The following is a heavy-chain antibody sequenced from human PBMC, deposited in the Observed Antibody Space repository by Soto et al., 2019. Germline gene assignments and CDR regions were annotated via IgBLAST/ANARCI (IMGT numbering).Heavy chain of an antibody. J-gene: IGHJ5*02. D-gene: IGHD2-8*01. CDR1: GYTFTSYG. CDR2: ISAYNGNT. Sequence: QVPLVQSGAEVKKPGASVKVSCKASGYTFTSYGISWVRQAPGQGLEWMGWISAYNGNTNYAQKLQGRVTMTTDTSTSTAYMELRSLRSDDTAVYYCARGPMVAPLGLKDWFDPWGQGTLVTVSS. V-gene: IGHV1-18*01. CDR3: ARGPMVAPLGLKDWFDP.